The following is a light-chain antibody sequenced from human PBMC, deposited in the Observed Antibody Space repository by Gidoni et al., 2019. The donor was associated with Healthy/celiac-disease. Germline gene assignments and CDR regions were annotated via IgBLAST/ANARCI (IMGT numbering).Light chain of an antibody. CDR2: AAS. J-gene: IGKJ2*01. Sequence: IQMTQSPSCLSASVGDRVTITCRASQSISSYLNWYQQKPGKAPKLLIYAASSLQSGVPYRFSGSGSGTDFTLTISSLQPEDFATYYCQQSYSTPPTFGQGTKLEIK. V-gene: IGKV1-39*01. CDR3: QQSYSTPPT. CDR1: QSISSY.